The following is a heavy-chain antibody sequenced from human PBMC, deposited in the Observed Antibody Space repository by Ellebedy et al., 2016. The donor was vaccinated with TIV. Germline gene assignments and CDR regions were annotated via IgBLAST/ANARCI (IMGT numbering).Heavy chain of an antibody. D-gene: IGHD5-18*01. CDR3: ARSPTKRGYRPLLNDYYGLDV. CDR1: GFTFSDYA. Sequence: PGGSLRLSCEAAGFTFSDYAMHWVRQAPGKGLEWMALLSCDSDTEFYAESVKGRFTISSANYKKTLYLQMDSLRGDDSAVYHCARSPTKRGYRPLLNDYYGLDVWGQGTTVIVSS. V-gene: IGHV3-30*04. J-gene: IGHJ6*02. CDR2: LSCDSDTE.